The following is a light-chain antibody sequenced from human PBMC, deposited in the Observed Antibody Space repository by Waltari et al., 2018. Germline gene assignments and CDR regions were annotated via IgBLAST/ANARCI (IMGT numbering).Light chain of an antibody. J-gene: IGKJ3*01. CDR1: QGISSW. V-gene: IGKV1-12*01. Sequence: DIQMTQSPSSLSASVGDRVTITCRASQGISSWLVWYQQRPGKAPKLLIYKASSLQSGVPSRFSGSGSGTDFTLTIRSLQPEDFATYYCHQYNSAPFTFGPGTKLDIK. CDR3: HQYNSAPFT. CDR2: KAS.